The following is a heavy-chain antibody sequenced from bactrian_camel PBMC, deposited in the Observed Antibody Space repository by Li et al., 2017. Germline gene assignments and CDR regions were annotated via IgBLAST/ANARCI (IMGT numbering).Heavy chain of an antibody. J-gene: IGHJ4*01. D-gene: IGHD1*01. CDR1: GYSNC. Sequence: HVQLVESGGGSVQAGGSLRLSCVFSGYSNCMGWFRQGPGKEREGVAGNCHSPGTSHYANSVKGRFTVSQDLFRNTVYLQMNSLKPEDTGMYYCAVDCSGEYCHRAPCDYWGQGTQVTVS. V-gene: IGHV3S63*01. CDR2: NCHSPGTS. CDR3: AVDCSGEYCHRAPCDY.